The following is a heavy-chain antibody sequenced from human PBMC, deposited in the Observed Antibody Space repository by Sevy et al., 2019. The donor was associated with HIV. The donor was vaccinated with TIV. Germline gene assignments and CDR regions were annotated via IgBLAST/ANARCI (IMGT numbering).Heavy chain of an antibody. CDR1: GFTVSSNY. CDR3: ARGNYYDSSGPPGSSFDS. J-gene: IGHJ4*02. V-gene: IGHV3-66*01. D-gene: IGHD3-22*01. Sequence: GGSLRLSCAASGFTVSSNYMNWVRQAPGKGLEWVSVIYGGGSTNYADSVKGRFTISRDNSKNTLYVQMNSLRAEDTAVYYCARGNYYDSSGPPGSSFDSWGQGTLVTVSS. CDR2: IYGGGST.